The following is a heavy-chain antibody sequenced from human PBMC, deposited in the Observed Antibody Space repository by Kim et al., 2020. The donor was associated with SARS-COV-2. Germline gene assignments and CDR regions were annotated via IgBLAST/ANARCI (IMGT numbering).Heavy chain of an antibody. D-gene: IGHD3-3*01. V-gene: IGHV1-46*01. CDR1: GYTFTSYY. CDR3: ARDQAEYYDFWSGSPYYYYMHV. J-gene: IGHJ6*03. Sequence: ASVKVSCKASGYTFTSYYMHWVRQAPGQGLEWMGIINPSGGSTSYAQKFQGRVTMTRDTSTSTVYMELSSLRSEDTAVYYCARDQAEYYDFWSGSPYYYYMHVWGRGPTVTVSS. CDR2: INPSGGST.